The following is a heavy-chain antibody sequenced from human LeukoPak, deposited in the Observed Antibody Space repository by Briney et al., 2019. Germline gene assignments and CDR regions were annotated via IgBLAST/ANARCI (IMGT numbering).Heavy chain of an antibody. CDR2: INHSGST. V-gene: IGHV4-34*01. CDR1: GGSFSGYY. D-gene: IGHD5-12*01. Sequence: SETLSLTCAVYGGSFSGYYWSWIRQPPGKGLEWIGEINHSGSTNYNPSLKSRVTISVDTSKNQFSLKLSSVTAADTAVYYCASRGFPLAFDYWGQGTLVTVSS. J-gene: IGHJ4*02. CDR3: ASRGFPLAFDY.